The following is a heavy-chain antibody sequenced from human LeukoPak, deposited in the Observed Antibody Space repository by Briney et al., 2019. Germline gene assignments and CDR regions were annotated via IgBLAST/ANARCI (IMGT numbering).Heavy chain of an antibody. D-gene: IGHD3-22*01. CDR3: TRRYNYDSSGYYYVRDAFDI. Sequence: GGSLRLSCTASGFTFGDYVMSWVRQAPGKGLEWVGFIRSKAYGGTTKHAASVKGRFTISRDDPRSIAYLQMNSLKTEDTAVYYCTRRYNYDSSGYYYVRDAFDIWGQGTMVTVSS. J-gene: IGHJ3*02. CDR2: IRSKAYGGTT. V-gene: IGHV3-49*04. CDR1: GFTFGDYV.